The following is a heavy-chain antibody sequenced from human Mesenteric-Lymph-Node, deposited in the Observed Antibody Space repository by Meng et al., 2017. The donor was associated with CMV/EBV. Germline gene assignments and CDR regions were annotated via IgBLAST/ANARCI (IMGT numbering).Heavy chain of an antibody. D-gene: IGHD2-15*01. CDR1: GFTFDDYA. J-gene: IGHJ6*02. V-gene: IGHV3-9*01. CDR2: ISWDSGGM. CDR3: AKDITTVVVGGGDGMDV. Sequence: SLKISCAASGFTFDDYAMHWVRQAPGKGLEWVAGISWDSGGMDYADSVRGRFTISRDNAKNSLYLQMSSLRPEDTALYYCAKDITTVVVGGGDGMDVWGQGTTVTVSS.